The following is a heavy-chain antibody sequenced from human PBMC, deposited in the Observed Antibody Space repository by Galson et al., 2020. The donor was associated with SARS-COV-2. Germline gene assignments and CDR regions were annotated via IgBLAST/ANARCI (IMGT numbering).Heavy chain of an antibody. CDR2: IYHSGST. V-gene: IGHV4-38-2*02. D-gene: IGHD3-9*01. J-gene: IGHJ6*02. CDR3: AGTYYDILTGYSSPYYYYGMDV. Sequence: SETLSLTCTVSGYSISSGYYWGWIRQPPGKGLEWIGSIYHSGSTYYNPSLKSRVTISVDTSKNQFSLKLSSVTAADTAVYYCAGTYYDILTGYSSPYYYYGMDVWGQVTTVTVSS. CDR1: GYSISSGYY.